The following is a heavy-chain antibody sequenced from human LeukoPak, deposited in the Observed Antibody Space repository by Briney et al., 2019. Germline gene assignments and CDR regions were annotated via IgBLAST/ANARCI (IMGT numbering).Heavy chain of an antibody. CDR2: IKQDGSDK. D-gene: IGHD5-24*01. V-gene: IGHV3-7*01. CDR3: ARRPSMAASENWFDP. CDR1: GFTISNYW. Sequence: PGGSLRLSCAASGFTISNYWMSWVRQAPGKGLEWVANIKQDGSDKYYVGSVKGRFTISRDNAKNSLYLQMNSLRAEDTAVYYCARRPSMAASENWFDPWGQGTLVTVSS. J-gene: IGHJ5*02.